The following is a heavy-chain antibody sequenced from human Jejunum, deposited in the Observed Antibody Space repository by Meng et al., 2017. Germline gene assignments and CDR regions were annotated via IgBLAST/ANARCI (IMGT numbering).Heavy chain of an antibody. Sequence: SETLSLTCSVSGDSISSRTVYWGWIRQPPGKGLEWIGSFYYSGSSYYNPSLKSRVTISVETSKNQFSLKLSSVTAADTAVYYCVRGPRIPVAGIYFDSWGQGTPVTVSS. V-gene: IGHV4-39*07. CDR3: VRGPRIPVAGIYFDS. CDR2: FYYSGSS. J-gene: IGHJ4*02. D-gene: IGHD6-13*01. CDR1: GDSISSRTVY.